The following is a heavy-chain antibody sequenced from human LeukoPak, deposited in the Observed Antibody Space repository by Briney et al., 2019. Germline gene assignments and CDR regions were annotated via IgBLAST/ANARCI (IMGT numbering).Heavy chain of an antibody. CDR2: TYYRSKWHN. Sequence: SQTLSLTRAISGDSVSSNSAAWSWIRQSPSRGLEWLGRTYYRSKWHNDYAVSGRSRITVNPDTSNNQFSLHLNSVTPEDTAFYYCARSVAYYFETSGFYFDWWGQGALVTVSS. CDR1: GDSVSSNSAA. V-gene: IGHV6-1*01. D-gene: IGHD3-22*01. J-gene: IGHJ5*01. CDR3: ARSVAYYFETSGFYFDW.